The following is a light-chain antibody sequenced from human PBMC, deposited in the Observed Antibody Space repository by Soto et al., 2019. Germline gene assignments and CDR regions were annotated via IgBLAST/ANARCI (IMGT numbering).Light chain of an antibody. CDR2: SNN. CDR3: AAWDDSLNGVV. CDR1: TSNIGINS. V-gene: IGLV1-44*01. Sequence: QSVLTQPPSVSGAPGQRVTISCSGGTSNIGINSVNWYQQLPGTAPKLLIFSNNQRPSGVPDRFSGSKSGTSASLAISGLQSEDEADYYCAAWDDSLNGVVFGGGTKLTVL. J-gene: IGLJ2*01.